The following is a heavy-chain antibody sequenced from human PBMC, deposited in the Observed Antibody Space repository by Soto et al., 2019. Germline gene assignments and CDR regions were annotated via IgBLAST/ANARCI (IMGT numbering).Heavy chain of an antibody. Sequence: GESLKISCKGSGYRFTSYWITWVRQMPGKGLEWMGRIDPSDSYTNYSPSFQGHVTFSADKSISTVYLQWSNLKASDTVVYYCARQFNEGGTAIDPWGPGTLVTVSS. CDR2: IDPSDSYT. V-gene: IGHV5-10-1*01. J-gene: IGHJ5*02. CDR1: GYRFTSYW. D-gene: IGHD1-26*01. CDR3: ARQFNEGGTAIDP.